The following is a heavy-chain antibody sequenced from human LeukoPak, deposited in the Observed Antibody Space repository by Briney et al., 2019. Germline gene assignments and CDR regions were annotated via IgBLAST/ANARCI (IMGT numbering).Heavy chain of an antibody. CDR1: GGTFSSYA. D-gene: IGHD6-19*01. V-gene: IGHV1-69*13. CDR2: IIPIFGTP. CDR3: ARDDPRGQWLVPYYYYYGMDV. J-gene: IGHJ6*02. Sequence: GASVKVSCKASGGTFSSYAISWVRQAPGQGLEWMGGIIPIFGTPNYAQKFQGRVTITADESTSTAYMELSSLRSEDTAVYYCARDDPRGQWLVPYYYYYGMDVWGQGTTVTVSS.